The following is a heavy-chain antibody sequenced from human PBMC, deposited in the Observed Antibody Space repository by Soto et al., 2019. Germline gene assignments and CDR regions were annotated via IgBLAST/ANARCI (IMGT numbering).Heavy chain of an antibody. CDR2: IFSSGST. Sequence: PSDTLSLTCTVSGGSISNYYWSWIRQPPGKGLQWIGYIFSSGSTNYNPSLKSRVTISVNTSKNQFSLNLNSVTAADTAVYYCARQRRDFDYWGQGSLVTVS. J-gene: IGHJ4*02. V-gene: IGHV4-59*08. CDR3: ARQRRDFDY. CDR1: GGSISNYY.